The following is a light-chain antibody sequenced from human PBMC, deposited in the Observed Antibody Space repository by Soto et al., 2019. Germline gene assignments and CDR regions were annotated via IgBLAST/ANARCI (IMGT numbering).Light chain of an antibody. Sequence: DIVTTQSPDSLAVSLGERATINCKSSQSVLYSSNNKNNLAWYQQKPGQPPKLLIYWASSRESGVPVRFSGTGSGTDFTLAISSLQAEDVAIYSCQQYYSTPWTFGQGTKEEIK. V-gene: IGKV4-1*01. CDR1: QSVLYSSNNKNN. CDR3: QQYYSTPWT. J-gene: IGKJ1*01. CDR2: WAS.